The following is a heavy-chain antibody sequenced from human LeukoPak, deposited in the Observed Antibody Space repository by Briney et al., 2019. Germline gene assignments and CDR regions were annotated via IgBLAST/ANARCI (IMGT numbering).Heavy chain of an antibody. CDR2: IYYSGVA. CDR3: ARAITGTTRWFDP. J-gene: IGHJ5*02. CDR1: GGSISSYY. Sequence: PSETLSLTCTVSGGSISSYYWSWIRHPPGKGLGWIGFIYYSGVATYNPSLKSRVTISVDTSKNQFSLKLSSVTAADTAVYYCARAITGTTRWFDPWGQGTLVTVSS. D-gene: IGHD1-7*01. V-gene: IGHV4-59*13.